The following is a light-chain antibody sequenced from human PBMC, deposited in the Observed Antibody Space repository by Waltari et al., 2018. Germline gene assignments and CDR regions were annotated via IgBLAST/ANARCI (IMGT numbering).Light chain of an antibody. J-gene: IGKJ1*01. CDR3: QHYNNWPPWT. V-gene: IGKV3-15*01. CDR2: GAS. CDR1: QSVSTN. Sequence: EIVMTQSPATLSVSPGEKATLSCRASQSVSTNLAWYQQTPGQAPRLLIYGASTRATGIPARFSGGGSGTGFTLTINSLQSEDFAVYYCQHYNNWPPWTFGQGTQVELK.